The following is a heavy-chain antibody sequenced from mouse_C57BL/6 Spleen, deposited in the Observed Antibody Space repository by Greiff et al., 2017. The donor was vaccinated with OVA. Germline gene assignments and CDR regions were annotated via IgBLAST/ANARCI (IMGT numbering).Heavy chain of an antibody. V-gene: IGHV1-19*01. CDR2: INPYNGGT. CDR1: GYTFTDYY. J-gene: IGHJ1*03. Sequence: VQLQQSGPVLVKPGASVKMSCKASGYTFTDYYMNWVKQSHGKSLEWIGVINPYNGGTSYNQKFKGKATLTVDKSSSTAYMELNSLTSEDSAVYYCARREDRYWYFDVWGTGTTVTVSS. CDR3: ARREDRYWYFDV.